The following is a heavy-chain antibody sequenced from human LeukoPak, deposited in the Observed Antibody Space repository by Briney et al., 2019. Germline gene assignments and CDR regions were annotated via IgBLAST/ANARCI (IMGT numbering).Heavy chain of an antibody. Sequence: PGGSLRLSCAASGFTFSSCAMTWVRQAPGKGLEWVSAISGSGGSTYYADSVKGRFTISRDNSRNTLYLQMNSLRAEDTAVYYCAKGGRLRYFDDRVGYYGMDVWGQGTTVTVSS. CDR1: GFTFSSCA. CDR3: AKGGRLRYFDDRVGYYGMDV. D-gene: IGHD3-9*01. V-gene: IGHV3-23*01. J-gene: IGHJ6*02. CDR2: ISGSGGST.